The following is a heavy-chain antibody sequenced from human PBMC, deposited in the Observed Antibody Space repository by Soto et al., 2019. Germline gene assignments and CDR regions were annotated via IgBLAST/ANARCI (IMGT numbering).Heavy chain of an antibody. CDR1: GDSVSSNSAA. J-gene: IGHJ5*02. Sequence: SQTLSLTCAISGDSVSSNSAAWNWIRQSPSRGLEWLGRTYYRSKWYNDYAVSVKSRITINPDTSKNQFSLQLNSVTPEDTAVYYCAREPYSSGWQPSWFDPWGQGTLVTVSS. CDR2: TYYRSKWYN. V-gene: IGHV6-1*01. CDR3: AREPYSSGWQPSWFDP. D-gene: IGHD6-19*01.